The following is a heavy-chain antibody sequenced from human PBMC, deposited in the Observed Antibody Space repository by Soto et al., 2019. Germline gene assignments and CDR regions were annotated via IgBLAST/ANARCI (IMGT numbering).Heavy chain of an antibody. Sequence: VGSLRLSCAASGFTFSNYEMNWVRQAPGKGLEWVSYISSSGSTIYCADSVKGRFTISRDNARNSLFLQMNSLRAEDTAVYYCAREDPSDYWGQRTLVTVSS. CDR3: AREDPSDY. CDR2: ISSSGSTI. CDR1: GFTFSNYE. J-gene: IGHJ4*02. V-gene: IGHV3-48*03.